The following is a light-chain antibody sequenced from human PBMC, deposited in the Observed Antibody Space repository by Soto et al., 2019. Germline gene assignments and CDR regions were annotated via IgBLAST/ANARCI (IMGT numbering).Light chain of an antibody. CDR2: TAS. Sequence: DIQMTQSPSSLSASVGDRVTITCRASLTISIYLNWYQHKPGKAPKLLIYTASSLQSGVPSRFSGTGSETDFTLTTSSLQPEDFATYYCQQGYSTPYTFGQGTKLEIK. CDR1: LTISIY. V-gene: IGKV1-39*01. J-gene: IGKJ2*01. CDR3: QQGYSTPYT.